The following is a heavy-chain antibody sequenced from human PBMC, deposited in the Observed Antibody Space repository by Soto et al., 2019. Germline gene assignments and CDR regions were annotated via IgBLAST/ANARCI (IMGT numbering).Heavy chain of an antibody. Sequence: PGVSLRVSCKGSGYSFTSYWVGWVRKIPGKGLEWMGIIYPGDSDTRYSPSFQGQVTISADKSISTAYLQWSSLKASDTAMYYCARQKHSNYYYYYYMDVWGKGTTVTVSS. J-gene: IGHJ6*03. V-gene: IGHV5-51*01. CDR3: ARQKHSNYYYYYYMDV. D-gene: IGHD4-4*01. CDR1: GYSFTSYW. CDR2: IYPGDSDT.